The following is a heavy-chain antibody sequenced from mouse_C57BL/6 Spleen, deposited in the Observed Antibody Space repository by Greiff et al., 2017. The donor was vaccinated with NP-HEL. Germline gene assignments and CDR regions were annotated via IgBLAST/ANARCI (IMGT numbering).Heavy chain of an antibody. V-gene: IGHV1-19*01. CDR1: GYTFTDYY. CDR3: AITEPPHSWDEGDYFDY. D-gene: IGHD4-1*01. Sequence: EVQLQQSGPVLVKPGASVKMSCKASGYTFTDYYMNWVKQSHGKSLEWIGVINPYNGGTSYNQKFKGKATLTVDKSSSTAYMELNSLTSEDSAVYYCAITEPPHSWDEGDYFDYWGQGTTLTVSS. CDR2: INPYNGGT. J-gene: IGHJ2*01.